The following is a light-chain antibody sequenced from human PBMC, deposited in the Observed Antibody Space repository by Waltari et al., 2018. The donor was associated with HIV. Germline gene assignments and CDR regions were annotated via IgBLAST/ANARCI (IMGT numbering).Light chain of an antibody. J-gene: IGKJ1*01. V-gene: IGKV1-5*03. CDR3: QQYNSYSLWT. CDR2: MAY. CDR1: QSISSW. Sequence: DIQMTQSPSSLSASVGDRVTITCRATQSISSWLAWFQQKPGKAPKLLIYMAYSLESGAPSRFSGSGSGTEFTLTISSLQPDDFATYYCQQYNSYSLWTFGQGTKVEIK.